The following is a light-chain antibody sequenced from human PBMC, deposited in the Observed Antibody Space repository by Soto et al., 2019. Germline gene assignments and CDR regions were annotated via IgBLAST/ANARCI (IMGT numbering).Light chain of an antibody. CDR3: QQYDDWPLT. V-gene: IGKV3-15*01. J-gene: IGKJ4*01. Sequence: EIVMTQSPATLSVSPGERATLSCRASQSVSSNLAWYQQKPGQAPRLLIYGASTRATGIPARFSGSGSGTEFTLTISSLQSEDFADYYCQQYDDWPLTFGGGTKVDIK. CDR2: GAS. CDR1: QSVSSN.